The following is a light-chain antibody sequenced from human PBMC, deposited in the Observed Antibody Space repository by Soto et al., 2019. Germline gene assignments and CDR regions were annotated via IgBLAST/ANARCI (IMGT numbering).Light chain of an antibody. Sequence: VLTQSPATLSLSPGERATLSCRASQSVSNNYLAWYQQKPGQAPRLLIYGASRRATGIPDRFSGSGSGTDFTLTISRLEPEDFAVYYCQQYGSSSWTFGQGTKVDIK. CDR3: QQYGSSSWT. CDR2: GAS. J-gene: IGKJ1*01. V-gene: IGKV3-20*01. CDR1: QSVSNNY.